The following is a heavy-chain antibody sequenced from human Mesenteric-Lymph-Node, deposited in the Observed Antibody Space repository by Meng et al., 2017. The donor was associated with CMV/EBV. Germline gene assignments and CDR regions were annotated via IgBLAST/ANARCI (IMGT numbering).Heavy chain of an antibody. Sequence: GESLKISCAASGFSFSSYGMHWVRQVPGKGLVWVARINADVSRTIYADSVKGRFTISRDNAKSTLYLQMNSLRAEDTAVYYCATSPSINRDWGQGTLVTVSS. V-gene: IGHV3-74*01. CDR1: GFSFSSYG. J-gene: IGHJ4*02. D-gene: IGHD2/OR15-2a*01. CDR2: INADVSRT. CDR3: ATSPSINRD.